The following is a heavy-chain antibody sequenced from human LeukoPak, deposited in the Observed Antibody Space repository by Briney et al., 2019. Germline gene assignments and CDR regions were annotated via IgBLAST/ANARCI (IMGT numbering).Heavy chain of an antibody. CDR1: GYTFTSYY. V-gene: IGHV1-46*01. J-gene: IGHJ4*02. CDR3: ARGPYYYGSGSYSLDY. D-gene: IGHD3-10*01. CDR2: INPSGGST. Sequence: ASVKVSCKASGYTFTSYYMHWVRHAPGQGLEWMGIINPSGGSTSYAQKFQGRVTMTRDTSTSTVYMELSSLRSEDTAVYYCARGPYYYGSGSYSLDYWGQGTLVTVSS.